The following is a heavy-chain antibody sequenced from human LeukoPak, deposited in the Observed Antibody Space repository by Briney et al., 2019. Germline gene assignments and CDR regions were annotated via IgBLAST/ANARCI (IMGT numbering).Heavy chain of an antibody. CDR3: ARDTYYYGSGKDGMDV. Sequence: GGSLRLSCAASGFTFSSYGMRWVRQAPGKGLEWVAVIWYDGSNKYYADSVKGRFTISRDNSKNTLYLQMNSLRAEDTAVYYCARDTYYYGSGKDGMDVWGQGTTVTVSS. V-gene: IGHV3-33*01. CDR1: GFTFSSYG. J-gene: IGHJ6*02. D-gene: IGHD3-10*01. CDR2: IWYDGSNK.